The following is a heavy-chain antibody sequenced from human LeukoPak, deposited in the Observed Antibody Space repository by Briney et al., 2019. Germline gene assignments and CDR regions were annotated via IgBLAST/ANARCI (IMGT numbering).Heavy chain of an antibody. Sequence: SETLSLTCTVSGVSISSYYWRWNRQPPGKGLEGIGYIYYSGSTNYNPSLKSRVTISVDTSKNQFSLKLSSVTAADTAVYYCARDLVDTAMVNYYYGMDVWGQGTTVTVSS. CDR1: GVSISSYY. CDR2: IYYSGST. CDR3: ARDLVDTAMVNYYYGMDV. D-gene: IGHD5-18*01. V-gene: IGHV4-59*01. J-gene: IGHJ6*02.